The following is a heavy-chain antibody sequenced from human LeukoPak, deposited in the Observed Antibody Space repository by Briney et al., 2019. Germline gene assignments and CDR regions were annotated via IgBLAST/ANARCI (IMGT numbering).Heavy chain of an antibody. CDR1: GFTFSTNG. D-gene: IGHD3/OR15-3a*01. V-gene: IGHV3-30*03. Sequence: GGSLRLSCAASGFTFSTNGMHWVRQAPGKGLEWVSLITYDGLKTSYADSVKGRFTISRDKSTNTLYPQMNSLRVEDTAVYYCARDFSWTFDFWGQGTLVTVSS. J-gene: IGHJ4*02. CDR3: ARDFSWTFDF. CDR2: ITYDGLKT.